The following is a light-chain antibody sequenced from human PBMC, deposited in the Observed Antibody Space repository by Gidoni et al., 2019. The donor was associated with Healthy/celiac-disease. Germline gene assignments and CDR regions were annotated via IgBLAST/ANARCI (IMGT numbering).Light chain of an antibody. CDR3: QQYDNLPFT. Sequence: DIQMTQSPSSLSASVGDRVTITCQASQDISNYLNWLQQKPGKAPKLLIYDAFNWETGVPSRFSGSGSGTDFTFTISSLQPEDIATYYCQQYDNLPFTFGPGTKVDIK. J-gene: IGKJ3*01. CDR1: QDISNY. V-gene: IGKV1-33*01. CDR2: DAF.